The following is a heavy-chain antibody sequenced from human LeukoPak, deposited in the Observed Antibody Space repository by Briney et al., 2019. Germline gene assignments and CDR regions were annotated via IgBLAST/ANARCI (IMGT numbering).Heavy chain of an antibody. CDR2: IKQDGSEK. D-gene: IGHD6-19*01. V-gene: IGHV3-7*01. J-gene: IGHJ4*02. CDR1: GFTFSSYW. Sequence: GGSLRLSCAASGFTFSSYWMSWVRQAPGKGLEWVANIKQDGSEKYYVDSVKGRFTISRDNAKNSLYLQMNSLRAEDTAVYYCTRCTGSSGWYQQDYWGQGTLVTVSS. CDR3: TRCTGSSGWYQQDY.